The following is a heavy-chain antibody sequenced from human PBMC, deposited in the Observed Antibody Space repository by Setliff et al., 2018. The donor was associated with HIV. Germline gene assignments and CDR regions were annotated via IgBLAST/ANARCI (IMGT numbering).Heavy chain of an antibody. D-gene: IGHD4-17*01. V-gene: IGHV4-4*07. J-gene: IGHJ4*02. Sequence: PSETLSLTCTVSGGSISGFYWNWIRQSAGKGLQWIGRIYDSGSTKYNPSLKSRVTMSLDTSKNQFSLNLDSVTAADTAVFYCAREAVDDYARYLDYWGQGSLVTVSS. CDR3: AREAVDDYARYLDY. CDR1: GGSISGFY. CDR2: IYDSGST.